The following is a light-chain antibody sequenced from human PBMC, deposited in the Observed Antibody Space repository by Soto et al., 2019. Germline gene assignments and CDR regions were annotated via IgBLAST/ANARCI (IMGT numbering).Light chain of an antibody. CDR1: QTVSDSH. V-gene: IGKV3-20*01. J-gene: IGKJ1*01. CDR3: QQFGGSPPT. CDR2: DAS. Sequence: EIVLTHSPGTLSLSPGDRATLSCRASQTVSDSHVAWYQQKPGQAPRLLIYDASWRVTGIPDRFSGSGSGTDFTLTISRLEPEDFEVYFCQQFGGSPPTFGQGTKVDIK.